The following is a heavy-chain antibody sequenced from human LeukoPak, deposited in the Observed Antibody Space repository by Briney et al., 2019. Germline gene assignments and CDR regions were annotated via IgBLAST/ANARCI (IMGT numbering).Heavy chain of an antibody. Sequence: GGSLRLSCAASGFTFRSYWMSWVRQAPGKGLEWVANIKEDESEKYYVDSVKGRFTISRDNAKNSLNLQMNSLRAEDTAVYYCAKGRVSREVRGYFDYWGQGTLVTVSS. CDR3: AKGRVSREVRGYFDY. V-gene: IGHV3-7*03. CDR2: IKEDESEK. CDR1: GFTFRSYW. J-gene: IGHJ4*02. D-gene: IGHD1-26*01.